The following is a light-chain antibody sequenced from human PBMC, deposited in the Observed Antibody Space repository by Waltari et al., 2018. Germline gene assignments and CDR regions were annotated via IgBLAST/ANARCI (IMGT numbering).Light chain of an antibody. CDR1: RSDVGAYDY. Sequence: QSALTQPHSVSGSPGQSVTISCTGPRSDVGAYDYVSWYQQRPGKAPKLIISDVTERPSGVPDRFSGSKSDNKASLTISGLQADDEADYYCCSYAGRYTNYVFGSGTKVTVL. CDR2: DVT. J-gene: IGLJ1*01. CDR3: CSYAGRYTNYV. V-gene: IGLV2-11*01.